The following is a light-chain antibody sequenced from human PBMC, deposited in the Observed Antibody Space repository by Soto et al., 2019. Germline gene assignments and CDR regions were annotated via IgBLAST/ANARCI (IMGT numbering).Light chain of an antibody. V-gene: IGKV3-11*01. J-gene: IGKJ5*01. CDR2: DAS. CDR1: QSVSRY. CDR3: QQRSNWPPIT. Sequence: EIVLTQSPATLSLSPGESATLSCRASQSVSRYLAWCQQKPGQAPRLLISDASNRATGIPARFSGSGSGTDFTLTISSLEPEDFAVYYCQQRSNWPPITFGQGTRLEIK.